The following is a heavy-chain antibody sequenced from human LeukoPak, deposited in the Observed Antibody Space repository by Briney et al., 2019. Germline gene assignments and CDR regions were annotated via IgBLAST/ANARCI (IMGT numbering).Heavy chain of an antibody. J-gene: IGHJ4*02. V-gene: IGHV3-74*01. CDR3: VRGAPFDY. CDR1: GFTFTSYW. CDR2: INSDVTST. Sequence: PGGSLRLSCAASGFTFTSYWMHWVRRAPGKGLWWVSRINSDVTSTAYADSVKGRFTISRDNAQNMLFLQMNTLRVDDTAVYYCVRGAPFDYWGQGTLVTVPS.